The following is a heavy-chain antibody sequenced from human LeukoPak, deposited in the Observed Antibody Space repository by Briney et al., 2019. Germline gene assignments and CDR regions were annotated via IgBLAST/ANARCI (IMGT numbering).Heavy chain of an antibody. CDR3: ARRGYSYGYPFDY. D-gene: IGHD5-18*01. CDR2: IYYSGST. V-gene: IGHV4-59*08. Sequence: KPSETLSLTCTVSGGSISSYYWSWIRQPPGKGLEWIGYIYYSGSTNYNPSLKSRVTISVDTSKNQFSLKLSSVTAADTAVYYCARRGYSYGYPFDYWGQGTLVTVSS. J-gene: IGHJ4*02. CDR1: GGSISSYY.